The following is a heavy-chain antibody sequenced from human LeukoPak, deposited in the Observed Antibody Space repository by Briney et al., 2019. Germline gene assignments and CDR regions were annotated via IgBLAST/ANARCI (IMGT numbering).Heavy chain of an antibody. J-gene: IGHJ4*02. V-gene: IGHV1-2*02. Sequence: GASVKVSCKASGYSFTGYYMHWVRQAPGQGLEWMGWINPNSGGTNYAQKSQGRVTMTRDTSISTAYMELSRLRSDDTAVYYCARDLSGSYYDFWSGYLGFDYWGQGTLVTVSS. D-gene: IGHD3-3*01. CDR2: INPNSGGT. CDR3: ARDLSGSYYDFWSGYLGFDY. CDR1: GYSFTGYY.